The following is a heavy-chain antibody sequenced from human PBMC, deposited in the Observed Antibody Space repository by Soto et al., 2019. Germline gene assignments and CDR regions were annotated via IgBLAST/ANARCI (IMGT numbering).Heavy chain of an antibody. Sequence: EVQLLESGGGLVQPGGSLRLSCAASGFSFSTYTMSWVRRAPGKGLEWVSAISGSGGSPSYADSVQGRFTISRDNPKKTLYLQMNSLRAEDTAVYYCAKARCTTSNCYVPDYWGQRTLVTVSS. J-gene: IGHJ4*02. V-gene: IGHV3-23*01. CDR3: AKARCTTSNCYVPDY. CDR2: ISGSGGSP. D-gene: IGHD2-8*01. CDR1: GFSFSTYT.